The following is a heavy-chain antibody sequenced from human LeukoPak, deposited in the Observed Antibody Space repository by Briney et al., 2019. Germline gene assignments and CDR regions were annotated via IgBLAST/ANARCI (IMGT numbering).Heavy chain of an antibody. CDR1: GFTLSDYS. CDR2: ISRSSRHV. D-gene: IGHD1-1*01. V-gene: IGHV3-21*01. Sequence: GGSLRLSCAASGFTLSDYSMNWVRQAPGKGLEWVSSISRSSRHVYYEGSVKGRFTISRDNAKNSLFLQMNSLRAEDMAVYYCVRDFMGMGGTTAYLHHWGQGTLVTVSS. J-gene: IGHJ1*01. CDR3: VRDFMGMGGTTAYLHH.